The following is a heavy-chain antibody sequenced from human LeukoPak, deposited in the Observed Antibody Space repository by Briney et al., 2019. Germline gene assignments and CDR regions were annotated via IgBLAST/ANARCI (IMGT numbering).Heavy chain of an antibody. Sequence: GGSLRLSXAASGFTFSSYWMSWVRQAPGKGLEWVANIKQDGSEKYYVDSVKGRFTISRDNAKNSLYLQMNSLRAEDTAVYYCARDARDFWSGYSHYWGQGTLVTVSS. D-gene: IGHD3-3*01. CDR3: ARDARDFWSGYSHY. CDR2: IKQDGSEK. V-gene: IGHV3-7*01. J-gene: IGHJ4*02. CDR1: GFTFSSYW.